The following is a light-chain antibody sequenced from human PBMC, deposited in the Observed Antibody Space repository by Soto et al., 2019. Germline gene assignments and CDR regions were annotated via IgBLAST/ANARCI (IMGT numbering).Light chain of an antibody. V-gene: IGKV1-5*01. J-gene: IGKJ1*01. CDR2: DAS. Sequence: DIHLTQAPSPLSASLGDRATLTCRASESIRTWLAWYQHKPGKAPKFLIYDASTLESGVPSRFSGRGSGTEFTLTISSLRPDDFVTYYCQQYHNYPRTFGQGTKVDI. CDR1: ESIRTW. CDR3: QQYHNYPRT.